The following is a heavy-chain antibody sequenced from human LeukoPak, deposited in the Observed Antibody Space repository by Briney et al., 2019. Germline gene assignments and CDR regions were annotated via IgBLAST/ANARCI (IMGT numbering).Heavy chain of an antibody. CDR3: ARGTNSGSYYTSPLIDY. CDR1: GYTFTSYY. J-gene: IGHJ4*02. D-gene: IGHD1-26*01. CDR2: INPSGGST. V-gene: IGHV1-46*01. Sequence: ASVKVSCKASGYTFTSYYMHWVRQAPGEGLEWMGIINPSGGSTSYAQKFQGRVTMTRDMSTSTVYMELSSLRSEDMAVYYCARGTNSGSYYTSPLIDYWGQGTLVTVSS.